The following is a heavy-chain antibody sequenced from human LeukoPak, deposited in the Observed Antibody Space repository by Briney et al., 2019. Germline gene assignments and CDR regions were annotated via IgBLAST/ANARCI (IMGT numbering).Heavy chain of an antibody. D-gene: IGHD2-21*02. CDR2: IKQDGSEK. V-gene: IGHV3-7*03. CDR3: ARGWGKYCGGDCYYAFDI. CDR1: GFTFSSYW. Sequence: GGSLRLSCAASGFTFSSYWMSWVRQAPGKGLEWVANIKQDGSEKYYVDSVKGRFTISRDNAKNSLYLQMNSLRAEDTALYYCARGWGKYCGGDCYYAFDIWGQGTMVTVSS. J-gene: IGHJ3*02.